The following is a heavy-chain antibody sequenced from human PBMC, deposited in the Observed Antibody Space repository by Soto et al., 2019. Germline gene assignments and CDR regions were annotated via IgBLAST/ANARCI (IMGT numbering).Heavy chain of an antibody. Sequence: GASVKVSCKASGYTFTSYYMHWVRQAPGQGLEWMGIINPSGGSTSYAQKFQGRVTMTRDTSTSTVYMELSSLRSEDTAVYYCAREIRQYYYGSGTPISDYWGQGTLVTVSS. CDR3: AREIRQYYYGSGTPISDY. CDR2: INPSGGST. J-gene: IGHJ4*02. D-gene: IGHD3-10*01. V-gene: IGHV1-46*01. CDR1: GYTFTSYY.